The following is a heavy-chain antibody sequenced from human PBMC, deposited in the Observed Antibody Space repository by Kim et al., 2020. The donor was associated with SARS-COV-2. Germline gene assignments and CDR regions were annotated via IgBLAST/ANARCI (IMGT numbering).Heavy chain of an antibody. D-gene: IGHD6-6*01. Sequence: SETLSLTCTVSGGSISSYYWSWIRQPPGKGLEWIGYIYYSGSTNYNPSLKSRVTISVDTSKNQFSLKLSSVTAADRAVYYCARGDSSSSYYYYYYGMDVWGQVTTVTVSS. CDR2: IYYSGST. CDR1: GGSISSYY. J-gene: IGHJ6*02. V-gene: IGHV4-59*13. CDR3: ARGDSSSSYYYYYYGMDV.